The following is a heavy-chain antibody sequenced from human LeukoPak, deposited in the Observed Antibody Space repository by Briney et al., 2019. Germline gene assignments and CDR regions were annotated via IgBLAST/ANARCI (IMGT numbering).Heavy chain of an antibody. CDR1: GFTLSSYS. CDR3: ARAGSSGWPDAFDI. J-gene: IGHJ3*02. V-gene: IGHV3-21*01. D-gene: IGHD6-19*01. Sequence: PGGSLRLSCAASGFTLSSYSMTWVRQAPGKGLEWVSSISSSSSYIYYADSVKGRFTISRDNAKNSLYLQMNSLRAEDTAVYYCARAGSSGWPDAFDIWGQGTMVTVSS. CDR2: ISSSSSYI.